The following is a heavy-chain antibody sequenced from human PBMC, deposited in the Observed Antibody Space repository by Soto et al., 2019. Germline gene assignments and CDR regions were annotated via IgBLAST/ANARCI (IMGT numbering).Heavy chain of an antibody. Sequence: ASVKVSCKASGGTFSSYAISWVRQAPGQGLEWMGGIIPIFGTANYAQKFQGRVTITADESTSTAYMELRSLRSDDTAVYYCARGFRVAATRWWFDPWGQGTLVTVSS. J-gene: IGHJ5*02. D-gene: IGHD2-15*01. CDR3: ARGFRVAATRWWFDP. CDR1: GGTFSSYA. V-gene: IGHV1-69*13. CDR2: IIPIFGTA.